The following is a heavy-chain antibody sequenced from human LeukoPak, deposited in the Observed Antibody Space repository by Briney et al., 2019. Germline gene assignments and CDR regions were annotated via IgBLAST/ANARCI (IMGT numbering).Heavy chain of an antibody. CDR3: ARALPAARRSWFDP. V-gene: IGHV1-2*02. J-gene: IGHJ5*02. CDR1: GYTFTGYY. CDR2: INPNSGGT. D-gene: IGHD2-2*01. Sequence: ASVKVSFKASGYTFTGYYMHWVRQAPGQGLEWMGWINPNSGGTNYAQKFQGRVTMTRDTSISTAYMELSRLRSDDTAVYYCARALPAARRSWFDPWGQGTLVTVSS.